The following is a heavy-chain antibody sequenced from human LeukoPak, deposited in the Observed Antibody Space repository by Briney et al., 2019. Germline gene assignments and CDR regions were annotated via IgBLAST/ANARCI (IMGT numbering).Heavy chain of an antibody. D-gene: IGHD3-9*01. CDR3: ARDQDPLHYDILTGYYSEGGIYDY. CDR1: GYTLTELS. V-gene: IGHV1-2*06. J-gene: IGHJ4*02. Sequence: ASVKVSCKVSGYTLTELSMHWVRQAPGKGLEWMGRINPNSGGTNYAQKFQGRVTMTRDTSISTAYMELSRLRSDDTAVYYCARDQDPLHYDILTGYYSEGGIYDYWGQGTLVTVSS. CDR2: INPNSGGT.